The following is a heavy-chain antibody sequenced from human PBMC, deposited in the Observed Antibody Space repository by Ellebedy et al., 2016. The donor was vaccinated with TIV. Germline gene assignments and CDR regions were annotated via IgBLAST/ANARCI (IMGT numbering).Heavy chain of an antibody. Sequence: GESPKISCAASGITFSSYGMHWVRQAPGKGMEWVAVIWYDGSNKYYADSVKGRFTISRDKSKNTLYLQMNSLRAEDTAVYYCARDLGYSYGHYGMDVWGQGTTVTVSS. V-gene: IGHV3-33*01. CDR3: ARDLGYSYGHYGMDV. CDR1: GITFSSYG. CDR2: IWYDGSNK. J-gene: IGHJ6*02. D-gene: IGHD5-18*01.